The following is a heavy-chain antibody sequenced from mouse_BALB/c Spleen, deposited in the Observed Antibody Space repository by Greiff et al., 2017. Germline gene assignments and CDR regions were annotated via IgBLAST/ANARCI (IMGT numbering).Heavy chain of an antibody. CDR2: ISSGSSTI. J-gene: IGHJ4*01. CDR1: GFTFSSFG. V-gene: IGHV5-17*02. D-gene: IGHD1-2*01. Sequence: EVQLVESGGGLVQPGGSRKLSCAASGFTFSSFGMHWVRQAPEKGLEWVAYISSGSSTIYYADTVKGRFTISRDNPKNTLFLQMTSLRSEDTAMYYCARDEVLRPFYAMDYWGQGTSVTVSS. CDR3: ARDEVLRPFYAMDY.